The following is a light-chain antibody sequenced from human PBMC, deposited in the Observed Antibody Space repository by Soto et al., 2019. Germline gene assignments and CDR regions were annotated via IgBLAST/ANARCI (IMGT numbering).Light chain of an antibody. Sequence: QSVLTQPASVSGSPGQSITISCIGTSSDIGGYNYVSWYQQHPGKAPKLMIYDVYDRPLGVSNRFSGSKSGNTASLTISGLQDEDEADYYCSSYTDNRSCVFGAGTKVTVL. J-gene: IGLJ1*01. CDR3: SSYTDNRSCV. CDR1: SSDIGGYNY. CDR2: DVY. V-gene: IGLV2-14*03.